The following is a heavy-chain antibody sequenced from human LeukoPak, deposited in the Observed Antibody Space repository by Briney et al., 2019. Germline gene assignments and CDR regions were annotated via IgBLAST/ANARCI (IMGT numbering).Heavy chain of an antibody. CDR2: IYTSGST. Sequence: PSETLSLTCTVSGGSISSYYYSWIRQPPGKGLEWIGYIYTSGSTNYNPSLKSRVTISVDRSKNQFSLKLSSVTAADTAVYYCASTYYYDSSGSATPKYYFAYWGQGILVTVSS. CDR3: ASTYYYDSSGSATPKYYFAY. CDR1: GGSISSYY. J-gene: IGHJ4*02. D-gene: IGHD3-22*01. V-gene: IGHV4-4*09.